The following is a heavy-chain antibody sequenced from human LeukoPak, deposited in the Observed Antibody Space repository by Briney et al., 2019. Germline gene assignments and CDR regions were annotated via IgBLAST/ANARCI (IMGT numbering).Heavy chain of an antibody. J-gene: IGHJ6*02. CDR2: ISSSSSYI. CDR1: GFTFSSYS. Sequence: PGGSLRLSCAASGFTFSSYSMNWVRQAPGKGLEWVSSISSSSSYIYYADSVKGRFTISRDNAKNSLYLQMNSLRAEDTAVYYCAREGYYYGSGTSGYYYGMDVWGQGTTVTVSS. CDR3: AREGYYYGSGTSGYYYGMDV. V-gene: IGHV3-21*01. D-gene: IGHD3-10*01.